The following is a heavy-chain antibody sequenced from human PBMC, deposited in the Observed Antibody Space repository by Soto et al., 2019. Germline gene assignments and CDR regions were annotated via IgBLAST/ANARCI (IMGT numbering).Heavy chain of an antibody. CDR2: INAGNGNT. J-gene: IGHJ4*02. V-gene: IGHV1-3*05. Sequence: QVQLVQSGAEEKKPGASVKVSCKASGYTFTSYAMHWVRQAPGQRLEWMGWINAGNGNTKYSQKFQGRVTITRDTSGSTAYMELSSLRSEDTAVYYCARSIVVVTALGDWGQGTLVTVSS. CDR1: GYTFTSYA. D-gene: IGHD2-21*02. CDR3: ARSIVVVTALGD.